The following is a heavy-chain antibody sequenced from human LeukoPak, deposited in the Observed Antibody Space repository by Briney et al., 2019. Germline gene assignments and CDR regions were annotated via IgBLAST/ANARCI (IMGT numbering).Heavy chain of an antibody. D-gene: IGHD6-19*01. CDR2: ISAYNGNT. Sequence: ASVKFSCKASGYTFTNFGISWLRQAPGQGLEWLGWISAYNGNTNSAQRVQGRVTLTTDTSTNTAYLNLRSLRSDDTAVYYCARDLPVAASWAGCSGYWGQGTLVIVSS. CDR3: ARDLPVAASWAGCSGY. J-gene: IGHJ4*02. CDR1: GYTFTNFG. V-gene: IGHV1-18*01.